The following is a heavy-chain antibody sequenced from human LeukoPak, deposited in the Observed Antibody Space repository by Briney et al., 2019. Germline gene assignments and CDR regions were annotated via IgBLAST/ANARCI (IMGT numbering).Heavy chain of an antibody. CDR1: GYTITNYW. J-gene: IGHJ4*02. CDR3: ARRSRYSSGWTALDY. D-gene: IGHD6-19*01. V-gene: IGHV5-51*01. Sequence: VESLKISCKGSGYTITNYWIGWVRQMPGKGLEWMGIIYPGDSDTRYSPSFQGRVTISADKSISTAYLQWSSLKASDTAMYYCARRSRYSSGWTALDYWGQGTLVTVSS. CDR2: IYPGDSDT.